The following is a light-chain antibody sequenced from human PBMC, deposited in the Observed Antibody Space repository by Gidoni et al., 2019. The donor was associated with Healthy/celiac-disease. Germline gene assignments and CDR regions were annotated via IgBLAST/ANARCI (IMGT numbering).Light chain of an antibody. Sequence: DIVMTQSPDSLAVSLGERATINCKSSRSVLYSSNNKNHLAWYQQKPGQPPKLLIYWSSTRESGFPDRFSGSGSGTDFTLTISSLQAEDVAVYYCQQYYSTPRTFGGGTKVEIK. CDR3: QQYYSTPRT. CDR2: WSS. V-gene: IGKV4-1*01. CDR1: RSVLYSSNNKNH. J-gene: IGKJ4*01.